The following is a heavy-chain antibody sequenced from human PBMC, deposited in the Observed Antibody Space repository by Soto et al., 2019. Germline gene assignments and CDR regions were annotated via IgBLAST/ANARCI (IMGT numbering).Heavy chain of an antibody. J-gene: IGHJ4*02. V-gene: IGHV1-58*02. Sequence: GASVKVSCKASGFTFTSSTMQWVRQARGQRLEWIGWIVVVSGNTNFAQKVQDRVTMTIDRSTTTAYMRLRSLRSDDTAVYYCARSYGSGSRAFDFWGQGTLVTVSS. CDR3: ARSYGSGSRAFDF. D-gene: IGHD3-10*01. CDR1: GFTFTSST. CDR2: IVVVSGNT.